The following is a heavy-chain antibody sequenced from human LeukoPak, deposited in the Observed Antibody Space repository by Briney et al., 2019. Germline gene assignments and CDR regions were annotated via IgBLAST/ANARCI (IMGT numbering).Heavy chain of an antibody. J-gene: IGHJ4*02. CDR1: GGSISSGGHY. Sequence: PSETLSLTCTVSGGSISSGGHYWSWIRQHPGKGLEWIGYIYYSGSTYYNPSLKSRVTISVDTSKNQFSLKLSSVTAADTAVYYCASLATYSTLALDYWGQGTLVTVSS. D-gene: IGHD2/OR15-2a*01. CDR2: IYYSGST. CDR3: ASLATYSTLALDY. V-gene: IGHV4-31*03.